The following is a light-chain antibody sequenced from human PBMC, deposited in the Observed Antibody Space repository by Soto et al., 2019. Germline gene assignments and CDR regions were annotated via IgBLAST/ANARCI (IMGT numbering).Light chain of an antibody. CDR1: QGISTL. CDR2: DAS. V-gene: IGKV1-13*02. Sequence: AIQLTQSPSSLSASVGDRVTITCRAGQGISTLFAWYQQKPGKAPKLLIYDASTLESGVPSRFSGSGSGTDFALAVTSLQPEDVATYYCQRYDSNPFTFGQGTRLEIK. J-gene: IGKJ5*01. CDR3: QRYDSNPFT.